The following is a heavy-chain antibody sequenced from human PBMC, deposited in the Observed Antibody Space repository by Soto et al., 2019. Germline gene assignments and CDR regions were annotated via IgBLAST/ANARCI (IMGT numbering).Heavy chain of an antibody. J-gene: IGHJ4*02. D-gene: IGHD7-27*01. CDR3: TRANWYSEY. CDR1: GGSISNHY. Sequence: QVQLQESGPGLVKPSETLSLTCSVSGGSISNHYWSWIRQPPGKGLEWIGYIYYNGNTNYNHSLKSQVTMSVDTSRNQISLKLTTVTAANTAVYYCTRANWYSEYWGQGTLVTVSS. CDR2: IYYNGNT. V-gene: IGHV4-59*11.